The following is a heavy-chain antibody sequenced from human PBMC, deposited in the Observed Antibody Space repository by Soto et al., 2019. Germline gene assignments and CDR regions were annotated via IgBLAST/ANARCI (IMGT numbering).Heavy chain of an antibody. J-gene: IGHJ4*02. Sequence: SETLSLTCTVSGGSLRDVGHFWTWLRQRPGSGLEWVGYSSYGGATYYSPSLQSRVSISVDTSKNQFSLTLNSVTAADTAMYYCARPYRSGWQYYFDYWGQGTLVTVS. CDR2: SSYGGAT. CDR3: ARPYRSGWQYYFDY. V-gene: IGHV4-31*03. CDR1: GGSLRDVGHF. D-gene: IGHD6-19*01.